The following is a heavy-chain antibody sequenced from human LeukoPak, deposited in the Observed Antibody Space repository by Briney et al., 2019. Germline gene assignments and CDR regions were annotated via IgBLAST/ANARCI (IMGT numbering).Heavy chain of an antibody. CDR3: ARDPYSGSYGDYYYYYMDV. V-gene: IGHV3-66*01. CDR2: IYSGGST. Sequence: GGSLRLSCAASEFSVGSNYMTWVRQAPGKGLEWVSLIYSGGSTYYADSVKGRFTISRDNSKNTLYLQMNSLRAEDTAVYYCARDPYSGSYGDYYYYYMDVWGKGTRSPSP. CDR1: EFSVGSNY. D-gene: IGHD1-26*01. J-gene: IGHJ6*03.